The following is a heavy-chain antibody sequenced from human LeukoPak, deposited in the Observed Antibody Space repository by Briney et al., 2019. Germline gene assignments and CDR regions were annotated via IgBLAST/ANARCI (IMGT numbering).Heavy chain of an antibody. D-gene: IGHD3-22*01. CDR2: ISGSGGST. CDR1: GFTFSSYD. V-gene: IGHV3-23*01. J-gene: IGHJ3*02. CDR3: ASCSDYYDSSGYPDAFDI. Sequence: GGSLRLSCAASGFTFSSYDMGWVRQAPGKGLEWVSAISGSGGSTYYADSVKGRFTISRDNSKNTLYLQMNSLRAEDTAVYYCASCSDYYDSSGYPDAFDIWGQGTMVTVSS.